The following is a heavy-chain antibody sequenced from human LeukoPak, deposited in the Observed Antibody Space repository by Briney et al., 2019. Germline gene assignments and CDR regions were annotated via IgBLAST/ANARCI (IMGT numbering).Heavy chain of an antibody. CDR2: ISHDGNVE. V-gene: IGHV3-30*18. CDR3: AKDWGVNGWYNWFDS. J-gene: IGHJ5*01. Sequence: PGGSLRLSCEVSGFTINNRGMHWVRQAPGKGLEWVAMISHDGNVEFYLDSVKGRFTISRDNSKNTLYLQMNSLTTDDTAIYYCAKDWGVNGWYNWFDSWGQGTQVTVSS. D-gene: IGHD6-19*01. CDR1: GFTINNRG.